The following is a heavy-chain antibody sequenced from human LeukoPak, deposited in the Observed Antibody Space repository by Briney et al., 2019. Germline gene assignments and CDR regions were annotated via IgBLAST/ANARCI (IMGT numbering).Heavy chain of an antibody. CDR3: ARDAPSKTMVRRFDY. J-gene: IGHJ4*02. D-gene: IGHD3-10*01. CDR2: ISGSGFTT. CDR1: GFTFREYY. Sequence: GGSLRLSCVASGFTFREYYMGWIRQAPGKGLEWISYISGSGFTTYYADSVKGRFTISRDNAKNFLYLQMSSLRPEDTGIYYCARDAPSKTMVRRFDYWGQGTLATVSS. V-gene: IGHV3-11*01.